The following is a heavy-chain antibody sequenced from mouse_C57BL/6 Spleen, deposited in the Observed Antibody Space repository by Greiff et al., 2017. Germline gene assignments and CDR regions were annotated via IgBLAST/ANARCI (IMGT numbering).Heavy chain of an antibody. J-gene: IGHJ1*03. CDR1: GFTFSSYT. Sequence: DVTLVESEGGLVQPGSSMKLSCTASGFTFSSYTMSWVRQTPEKRLEWVATISGGGGNTYYPDSVKGRFTISRDNAKNTLYLQMSSLRSEDTALYYCARSTMVTTRYFDVWGTGTTVTVSS. V-gene: IGHV5-9*01. D-gene: IGHD2-2*01. CDR2: ISGGGGNT. CDR3: ARSTMVTTRYFDV.